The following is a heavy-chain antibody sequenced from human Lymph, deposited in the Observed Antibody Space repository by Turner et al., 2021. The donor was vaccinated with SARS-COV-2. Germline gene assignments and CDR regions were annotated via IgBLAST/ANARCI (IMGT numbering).Heavy chain of an antibody. CDR1: GSTFSSYG. CDR3: AKDRVVPPAIWNYYYYYGMDV. J-gene: IGHJ6*02. D-gene: IGHD2-2*02. V-gene: IGHV3-23*01. CDR2: ISGSGGST. Sequence: EVQLLESGGGLVQPGGSLRPPCAASGSTFSSYGMSWVRQAPGKGLGWVSVISGSGGSTYYADSVKGRVTISRDNSKNTLYLQMNSLRAEDTAVYYGAKDRVVPPAIWNYYYYYGMDVWGQGTTVTVSS.